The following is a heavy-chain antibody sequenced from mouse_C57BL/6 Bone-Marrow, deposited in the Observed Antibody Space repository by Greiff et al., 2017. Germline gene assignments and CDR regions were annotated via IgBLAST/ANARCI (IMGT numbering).Heavy chain of an antibody. Sequence: VQLQQPGGELVKPGASVKLSCKASGYTFTSYWMQWVKQRPGQGLEWIGEIDPSDSYTNYNQKFKGKATLTVDTSSSTAYMQLSSLTSEDSAVYYCARDYYGSSNWYFDVWGTGTTVTVSS. J-gene: IGHJ1*03. CDR3: ARDYYGSSNWYFDV. D-gene: IGHD1-1*01. CDR1: GYTFTSYW. CDR2: IDPSDSYT. V-gene: IGHV1-50*01.